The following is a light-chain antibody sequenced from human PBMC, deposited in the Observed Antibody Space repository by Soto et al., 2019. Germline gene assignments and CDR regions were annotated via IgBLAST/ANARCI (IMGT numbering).Light chain of an antibody. CDR1: QSVSSN. J-gene: IGKJ2*01. Sequence: EIVMTQSPATLSVSPGERVTLSCRASQSVSSNLAWYQQKPGQAPRLVIYSASTTATGIPARFSGSGSGTEFTLIISSLQSEDFAIYYCQQYNNWPRTFGQGTKLEIK. V-gene: IGKV3-15*01. CDR2: SAS. CDR3: QQYNNWPRT.